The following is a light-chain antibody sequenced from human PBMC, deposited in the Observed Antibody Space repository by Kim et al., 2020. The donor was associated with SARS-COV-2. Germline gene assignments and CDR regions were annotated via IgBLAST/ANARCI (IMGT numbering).Light chain of an antibody. CDR1: RSNIGSNV. CDR3: AAWDDSLNGAV. CDR2: NSN. Sequence: GQRVTNSCSGGRSNIGSNVVSWYQHLPGTPPKLFIYNSNQRPSGVPHHFSASKSGTSASLAISGLQPEDEADYYCAAWDDSLNGAVFGGGTQLTVL. J-gene: IGLJ7*01. V-gene: IGLV1-44*01.